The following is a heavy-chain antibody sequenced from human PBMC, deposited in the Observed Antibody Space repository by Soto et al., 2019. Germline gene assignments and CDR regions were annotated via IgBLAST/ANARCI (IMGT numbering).Heavy chain of an antibody. D-gene: IGHD6-13*01. Sequence: GGSLRLSCAASGFTFSSYAMHWVRQAPGKGLEWVAVISYDGSNKYYADSVKGRFTISRDNSKNTLYLQMNSLRAEDTAVYYCARDGYSSSWYFRNFDYWGQGTLVTVSS. V-gene: IGHV3-30-3*01. CDR2: ISYDGSNK. CDR3: ARDGYSSSWYFRNFDY. J-gene: IGHJ4*02. CDR1: GFTFSSYA.